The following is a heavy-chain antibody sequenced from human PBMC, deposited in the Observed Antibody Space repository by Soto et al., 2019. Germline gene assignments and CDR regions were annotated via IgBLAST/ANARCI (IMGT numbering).Heavy chain of an antibody. J-gene: IGHJ4*02. CDR1: GGTFSRSA. Sequence: QVQLEQSGAEVRKPGSTVKVSCKASGGTFSRSAISWVRQAPGQGLEWMGGIIPFLGTVNYAQKFQDRVTITADESTGTAYMELSSLISEDTAVYYWAKFAESSGYFDYWGQGTRVTVSS. D-gene: IGHD3-22*01. V-gene: IGHV1-69*01. CDR3: AKFAESSGYFDY. CDR2: IIPFLGTV.